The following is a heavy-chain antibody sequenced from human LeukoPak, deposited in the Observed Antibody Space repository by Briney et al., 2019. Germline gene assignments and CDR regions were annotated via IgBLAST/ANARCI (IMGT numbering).Heavy chain of an antibody. D-gene: IGHD1-7*01. V-gene: IGHV4-4*07. Sequence: SEILSLXCSVSGGSISGYYWTWIRQPAGKGLEWIGRVYTSGSTHYNPSLRTRLTMSVDTSKNQFSLKLSSVTAADTAVYYCPRLITGTTTAFDIWGQGTMVTVSS. CDR3: PRLITGTTTAFDI. CDR1: GGSISGYY. J-gene: IGHJ3*02. CDR2: VYTSGST.